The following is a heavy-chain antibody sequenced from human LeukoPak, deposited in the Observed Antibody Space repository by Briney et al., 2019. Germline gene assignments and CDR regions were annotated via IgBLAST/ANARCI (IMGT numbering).Heavy chain of an antibody. Sequence: SGGSLRLSCATSGFTFSSYSMNWVRQAPGKGLEWVSSISSSSSYIYYADSVKGRFTISRDNAKNSLYLQMNSLRAEDTAVYYCARDHCSSTSCYTLVDYWGQGTLVTVSS. J-gene: IGHJ4*02. CDR2: ISSSSSYI. D-gene: IGHD2-2*02. V-gene: IGHV3-21*01. CDR1: GFTFSSYS. CDR3: ARDHCSSTSCYTLVDY.